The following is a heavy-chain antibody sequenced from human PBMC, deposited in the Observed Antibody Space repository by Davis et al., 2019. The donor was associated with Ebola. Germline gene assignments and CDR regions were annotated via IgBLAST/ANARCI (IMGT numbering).Heavy chain of an antibody. CDR1: GFTFSSYS. CDR3: AREPTMVRGVIRYYYYYGMDV. J-gene: IGHJ6*02. CDR2: ISSSSSYI. D-gene: IGHD3-10*01. V-gene: IGHV3-21*04. Sequence: GGSLRLSCAASGFTFSSYSMNWVRQAPGKGLEWVSSISSSSSYIYYADSVKGRFTISRDNAKNSLYLQMNSLRAEDTAVYYCAREPTMVRGVIRYYYYYGMDVWGQGTTVTVSS.